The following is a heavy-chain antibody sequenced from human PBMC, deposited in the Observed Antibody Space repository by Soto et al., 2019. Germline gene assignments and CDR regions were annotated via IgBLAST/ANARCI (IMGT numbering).Heavy chain of an antibody. CDR2: IIPIFGTA. J-gene: IGHJ3*02. CDR3: ARPTTNCGGDCSRQDAFDI. D-gene: IGHD2-21*02. CDR1: GGTFSSYA. Sequence: ASVKVSCKASGGTFSSYAISWVRQAPGQGLEWMGGIIPIFGTANYAQKFQGRVTITADKSTSTAYMELSSLRSEDTAVYYCARPTTNCGGDCSRQDAFDIWGQGTMVTVSS. V-gene: IGHV1-69*06.